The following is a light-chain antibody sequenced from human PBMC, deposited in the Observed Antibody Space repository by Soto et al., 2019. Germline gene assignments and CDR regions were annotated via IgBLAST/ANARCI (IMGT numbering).Light chain of an antibody. V-gene: IGKV4-1*01. CDR1: QSVLYSSNNKNY. J-gene: IGKJ2*01. Sequence: DIVMTQSPLSLPVTPGEPASISCRSSQSVLYSSNNKNYLAWYQQKPGQPPNLLIYWASTRESGVPDRFSGSGSGTDFALTISSLQAEDVAVYYCLQYYSTPHTFGQGTKLEIK. CDR2: WAS. CDR3: LQYYSTPHT.